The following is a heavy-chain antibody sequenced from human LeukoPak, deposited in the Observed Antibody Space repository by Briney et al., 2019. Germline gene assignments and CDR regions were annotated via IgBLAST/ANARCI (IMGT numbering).Heavy chain of an antibody. V-gene: IGHV3-7*01. CDR3: ARGRGIGA. CDR2: IREDGSEK. CDR1: GFTFRSVW. J-gene: IGHJ6*02. Sequence: PGGSLRLSCAASGFTFRSVWMTWVRQAPGKGLEWVANIREDGSEKYYVDSVNGRFTISRDNAKNSLSLQMNSLRAEDMGVYYCARGRGIGAWGQGTTVTVSS.